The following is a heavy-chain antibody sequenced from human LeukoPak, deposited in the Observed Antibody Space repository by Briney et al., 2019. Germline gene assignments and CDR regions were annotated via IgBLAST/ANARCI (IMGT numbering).Heavy chain of an antibody. D-gene: IGHD3-10*01. Sequence: PGGSLRLSCAASGFTFSSYGMHWVHQAPGKGLEWVAVISYDGSNKYYADSVKGRFTISRDNSKNTLYLQMNSLRAEDTAVYYCAKDKSGGGYYYYYGMDVWGQGTTVTVSS. CDR1: GFTFSSYG. J-gene: IGHJ6*02. CDR2: ISYDGSNK. V-gene: IGHV3-30*18. CDR3: AKDKSGGGYYYYYGMDV.